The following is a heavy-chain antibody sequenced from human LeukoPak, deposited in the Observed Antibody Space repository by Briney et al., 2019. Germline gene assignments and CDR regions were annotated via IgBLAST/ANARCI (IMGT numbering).Heavy chain of an antibody. CDR1: GGSISSGSYY. Sequence: SETLSLTCTVSGGSISSGSYYWGWIRRHPGKGLEWIGSIYYSGSTYYNPSLKSRVTISVDTSENQFSLKLSSVTAADTAVYYCARGRDTMTTVTPFDYWGQGTLVTVSS. V-gene: IGHV4-39*01. CDR3: ARGRDTMTTVTPFDY. J-gene: IGHJ4*02. D-gene: IGHD4-17*01. CDR2: IYYSGST.